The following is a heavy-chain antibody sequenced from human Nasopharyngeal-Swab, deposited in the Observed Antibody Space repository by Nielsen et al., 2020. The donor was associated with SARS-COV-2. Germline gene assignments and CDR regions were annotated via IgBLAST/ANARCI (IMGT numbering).Heavy chain of an antibody. CDR3: ARGLGQHYYDSSGYYFFDY. CDR2: INHSGST. J-gene: IGHJ4*02. CDR1: GGSFSGYY. V-gene: IGHV4-34*01. D-gene: IGHD3-22*01. Sequence: SQTLSLTCAVYGGSFSGYYWSWIRQPPGKGLEWIGEINHSGSTNYNPSLKSRVTISVDTSKNQFSLKLSSVTAAGTAVYYCARGLGQHYYDSSGYYFFDYWGQGTLVTVSS.